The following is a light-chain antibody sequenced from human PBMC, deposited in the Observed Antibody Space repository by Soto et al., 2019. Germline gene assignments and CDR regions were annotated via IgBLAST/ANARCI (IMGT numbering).Light chain of an antibody. Sequence: DIQLTQSPSTLSASVGERVTVTCRASQRIDRYLAWYQQKPGKAPKLLVYDASTLEGGVPSSFSGSGSATEFILTISSLQPDDFATYYCQQYKEGAWTFGQGTRVEIK. J-gene: IGKJ1*01. CDR2: DAS. CDR1: QRIDRY. V-gene: IGKV1-5*01. CDR3: QQYKEGAWT.